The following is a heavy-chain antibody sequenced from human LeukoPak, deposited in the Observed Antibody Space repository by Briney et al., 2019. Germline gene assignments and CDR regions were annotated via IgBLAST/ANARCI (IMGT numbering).Heavy chain of an antibody. D-gene: IGHD2-21*02. CDR1: GDSISSSSYY. V-gene: IGHV4-39*01. J-gene: IGHJ4*02. Sequence: SETLSLTCTVSGDSISSSSYYWGWIRQPPGKGLEWIGNINYSGRTYYNPSLKSRVTITVDTSKNQFSLKLSSVTAADTAVYYCARNPSLHIVVVTAIDYWGLGTLVTVSS. CDR2: INYSGRT. CDR3: ARNPSLHIVVVTAIDY.